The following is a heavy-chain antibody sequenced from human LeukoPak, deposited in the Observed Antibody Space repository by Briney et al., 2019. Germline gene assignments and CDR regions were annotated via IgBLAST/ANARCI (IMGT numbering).Heavy chain of an antibody. Sequence: SGGSLRLSCAASGFTFSTYGMHWVRQAPGKGLEWVALIWYDGGNKYYADSVKGRFTISRDNSQNTLYLQMNSLRVEDTAVYYCARAGTNWYPPANYGMDVWGQGTTVTVSS. CDR3: ARAGTNWYPPANYGMDV. D-gene: IGHD6-13*01. CDR2: IWYDGGNK. J-gene: IGHJ6*02. CDR1: GFTFSTYG. V-gene: IGHV3-33*01.